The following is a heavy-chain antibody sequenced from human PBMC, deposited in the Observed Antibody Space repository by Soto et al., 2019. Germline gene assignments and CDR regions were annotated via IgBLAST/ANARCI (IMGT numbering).Heavy chain of an antibody. CDR2: ISGSGGST. V-gene: IGHV3-23*01. Sequence: EVQLLESGGGLVQPGGSLRLSCAASGFTFSSYAMNWVRQAPGKGLEWVSAISGSGGSTYYADSVKGRFTISRDNSKNTLYLQRNSMRAEDTAVYYCEKNSGSAGTTSGDYWGQGTLVTVSS. CDR3: EKNSGSAGTTSGDY. CDR1: GFTFSSYA. J-gene: IGHJ4*02. D-gene: IGHD1-1*01.